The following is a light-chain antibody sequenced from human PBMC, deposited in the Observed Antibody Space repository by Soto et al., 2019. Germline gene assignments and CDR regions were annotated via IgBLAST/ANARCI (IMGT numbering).Light chain of an antibody. Sequence: ETVMTQSPATLSVSPGERATLSCGASQSVSTNLAWYQQKPGQVPRLLIYGASTRASDIPARFSGSGSGTEFTRTISSLQSEDLAVYYCQQYNEWPLSFGGGTKVEIE. CDR1: QSVSTN. J-gene: IGKJ4*01. V-gene: IGKV3D-15*01. CDR3: QQYNEWPLS. CDR2: GAS.